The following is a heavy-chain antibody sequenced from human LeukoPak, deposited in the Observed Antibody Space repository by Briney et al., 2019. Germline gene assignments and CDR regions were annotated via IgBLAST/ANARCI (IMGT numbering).Heavy chain of an antibody. CDR3: ARESGGDLGEAFDI. J-gene: IGHJ3*02. CDR2: ISASRGIT. CDR1: GFNYSSYT. Sequence: PGGSLRLSCAASGFNYSSYTMNWVRQAPGMGLEWLSYISASRGITYYADSVKGRFTISRDNAKNSLYLQLNSLRAEDTAVYYCARESGGDLGEAFDIWGQGTMVTVS. V-gene: IGHV3-21*05. D-gene: IGHD1-26*01.